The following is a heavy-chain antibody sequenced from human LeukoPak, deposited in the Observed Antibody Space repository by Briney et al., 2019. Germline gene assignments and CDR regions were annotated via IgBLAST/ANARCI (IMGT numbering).Heavy chain of an antibody. CDR1: GYTFTGYY. CDR3: ARVYNWGSFPFHRY. CDR2: INPNSGGT. Sequence: EASVKVSCKASGYTFTGYYMHWVRQAPGQGLEWMGWINPNSGGTNYAQKFQGRVTMTRDTSISTAYMELSRLRSDDTAVYYCARVYNWGSFPFHRYWGQGTLVTVSS. J-gene: IGHJ4*02. V-gene: IGHV1-2*02. D-gene: IGHD7-27*01.